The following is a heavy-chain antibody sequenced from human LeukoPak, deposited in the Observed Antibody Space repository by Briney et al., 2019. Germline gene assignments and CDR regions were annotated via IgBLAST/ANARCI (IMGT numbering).Heavy chain of an antibody. J-gene: IGHJ4*02. V-gene: IGHV3-30*04. Sequence: GGSLRLSCAASGFSFSGQTMHWVRQAPGKGLEWVAFISYDGKNKYHADSMKGRFTISRDNSKNTLYLQMNSLRDEDTAIYYCAKDFTPDGIWDIDYWGRGTLITVSS. CDR3: AKDFTPDGIWDIDY. D-gene: IGHD1-14*01. CDR2: ISYDGKNK. CDR1: GFSFSGQT.